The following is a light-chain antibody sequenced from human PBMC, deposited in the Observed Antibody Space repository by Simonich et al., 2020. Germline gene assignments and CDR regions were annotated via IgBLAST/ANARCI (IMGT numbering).Light chain of an antibody. CDR2: GAS. Sequence: EIVMTQSPATLSVSPGERATLSCRASQSVSSNLAWYQQKPGQAPTLLSYGASTRATGIPARFSGSGSGTEFTLTISSLQSEDFAVYYCQQRSNWPRTFGQGTKVEIK. J-gene: IGKJ1*01. CDR3: QQRSNWPRT. V-gene: IGKV3-15*01. CDR1: QSVSSN.